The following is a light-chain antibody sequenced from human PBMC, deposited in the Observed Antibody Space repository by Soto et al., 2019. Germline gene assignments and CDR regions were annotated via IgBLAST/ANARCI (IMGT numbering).Light chain of an antibody. CDR2: GVS. Sequence: EIVMTQSPATLSVSPGERATLSCRASQSVSSKLAWFQQKPGQAPSLLIYGVSTRATGVPVRFSGSGSATEFTLTINSLQSEDFAVYYCQQYNGWPWTFGLGTKVDIK. V-gene: IGKV3-15*01. CDR1: QSVSSK. J-gene: IGKJ1*01. CDR3: QQYNGWPWT.